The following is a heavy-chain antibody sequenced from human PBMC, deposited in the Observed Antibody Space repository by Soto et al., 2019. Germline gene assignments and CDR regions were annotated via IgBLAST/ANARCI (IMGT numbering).Heavy chain of an antibody. J-gene: IGHJ4*02. CDR1: GYTFTSYD. CDR3: ATPDHDYGGNSVVSN. CDR2: MNPNSGNT. Sequence: QVQLVQSGAEVKKPGASVKVSCKASGYTFTSYDINWVRQATGQGLEWLGWMNPNSGNTGYAQKFQGRDTMTRNTSKSTDYMELSSLRSEDTAVYYCATPDHDYGGNSVVSNWGQGTLVTVSS. D-gene: IGHD4-17*01. V-gene: IGHV1-8*01.